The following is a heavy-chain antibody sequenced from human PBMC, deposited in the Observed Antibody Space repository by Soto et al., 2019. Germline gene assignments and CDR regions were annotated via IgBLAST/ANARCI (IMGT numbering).Heavy chain of an antibody. J-gene: IGHJ5*02. CDR1: GFTFSNYW. V-gene: IGHV3-74*01. CDR3: ARGGLRAYWIDP. D-gene: IGHD4-17*01. CDR2: LNGDGSGT. Sequence: EVQLVESGGGLIQPGGSLRLSCAASGFTFSNYWIHWVRQAPGEGLVWLSRLNGDGSGTNYADSVKGRFTISRDNAKSTVYVQMNSLRAEDTAVYYCARGGLRAYWIDPWGQGTLVTVSS.